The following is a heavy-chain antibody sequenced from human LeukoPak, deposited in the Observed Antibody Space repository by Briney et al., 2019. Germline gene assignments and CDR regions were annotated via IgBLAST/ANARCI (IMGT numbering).Heavy chain of an antibody. J-gene: IGHJ4*02. CDR2: IYYSGYT. Sequence: PSETLSLTCTASGGSXSXYYWSXXXXXPGXXLEWIGYIYYSGYTXYNPSLKSRVTISVDTSKNQFSLKLSSVTAADTAMYYCARHSRVASAKFDYWGQGTLVTVSS. CDR1: GGSXSXYY. D-gene: IGHD6-25*01. V-gene: IGHV4-59*08. CDR3: ARHSRVASAKFDY.